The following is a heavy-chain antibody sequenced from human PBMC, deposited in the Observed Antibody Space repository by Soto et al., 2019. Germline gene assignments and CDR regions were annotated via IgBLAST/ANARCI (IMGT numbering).Heavy chain of an antibody. Sequence: SETLPLTCTVSGGSISISSCYWVWIRQPPGKWLEWIGSIYYSGSTYYNPSLKSRVTISVDTSKNQFSLKLSSVTAAVTAVYYCATEIVVVPAAIGYGAFDIWGQGTMVTVSS. CDR2: IYYSGST. CDR1: GGSISISSCY. CDR3: ATEIVVVPAAIGYGAFDI. D-gene: IGHD2-2*02. V-gene: IGHV4-39*01. J-gene: IGHJ3*02.